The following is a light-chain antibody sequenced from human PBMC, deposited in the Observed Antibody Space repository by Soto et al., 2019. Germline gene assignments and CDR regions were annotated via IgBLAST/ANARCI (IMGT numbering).Light chain of an antibody. CDR1: QSIGSW. Sequence: DIQMTQSPSTLSGSVGDRVTITCRASQSIGSWLAWYQQKPGKAPRLLIYDASSLESGVPSRFSGSGSGTEFTLTISSLQPDDFATYYCQQYNSYSFGQGTKVDIK. CDR3: QQYNSYS. J-gene: IGKJ1*01. V-gene: IGKV1-5*01. CDR2: DAS.